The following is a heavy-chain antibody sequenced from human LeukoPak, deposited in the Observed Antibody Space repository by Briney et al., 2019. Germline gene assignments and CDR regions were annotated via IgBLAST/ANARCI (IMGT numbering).Heavy chain of an antibody. V-gene: IGHV3-21*01. CDR3: ARDDRDWGYSYGYEVSAWFDP. CDR1: GFTFSSYS. J-gene: IGHJ5*02. CDR2: ISSSSSYI. Sequence: GGSLRLSCAASGFTFSSYSMNWVRQAPGKGLEWVSSISSSSSYIYYADSVKGRFTTSRDNAKNSLYLQMNSLRAEDTAVYYCARDDRDWGYSYGYEVSAWFDPWGQGTLVTVSS. D-gene: IGHD5-18*01.